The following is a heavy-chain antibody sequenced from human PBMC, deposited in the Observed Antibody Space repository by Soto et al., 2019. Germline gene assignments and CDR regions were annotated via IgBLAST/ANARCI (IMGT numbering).Heavy chain of an antibody. J-gene: IGHJ4*03. CDR2: IYYSGST. D-gene: IGHD2-21*02. V-gene: IGHV4-30-4*01. CDR1: GGSISSGDYY. CDR3: ARDGPNKVTLDY. Sequence: SETLSLTCTVSGGSISSGDYYWSWIRQPPGKGLEWIGYIYYSGSTYYNPSLKSRVTISVDTSKNQFSLKLSSVTAADTAVYYCARDGPNKVTLDYWGQGTTVTVSS.